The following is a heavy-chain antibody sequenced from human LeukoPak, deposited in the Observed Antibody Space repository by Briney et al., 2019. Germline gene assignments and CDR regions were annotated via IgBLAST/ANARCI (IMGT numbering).Heavy chain of an antibody. D-gene: IGHD3-10*01. CDR3: AKDHRPLWFGEEDFDY. CDR1: GFTFSSHG. J-gene: IGHJ4*02. V-gene: IGHV3-23*01. CDR2: INGSGGST. Sequence: PGGTLRLSCAATGFTFSSHGMSWVRQAPGKGLEWVSSINGSGGSTHYADSVKGRITISRDNSKNTLYVQMNSLRAEDTAVYYCAKDHRPLWFGEEDFDYWGQGTLVTVSS.